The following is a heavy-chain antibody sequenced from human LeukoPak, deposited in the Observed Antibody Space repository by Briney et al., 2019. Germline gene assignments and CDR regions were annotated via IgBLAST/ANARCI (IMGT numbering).Heavy chain of an antibody. Sequence: SEALSLTCAVYGGSFSGYYWSWIRQPPGKGLEWIGEINHSGSTNYNPSPKSRVTISVDTSKNQFSLKLSSVTAADTAVYYCARGPFCSSTSCYSNWFDPWGQGTLVTVSS. CDR2: INHSGST. V-gene: IGHV4-34*01. CDR1: GGSFSGYY. J-gene: IGHJ5*02. CDR3: ARGPFCSSTSCYSNWFDP. D-gene: IGHD2-2*01.